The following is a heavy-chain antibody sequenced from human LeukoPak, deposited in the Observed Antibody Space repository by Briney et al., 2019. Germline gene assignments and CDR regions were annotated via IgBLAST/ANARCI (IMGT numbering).Heavy chain of an antibody. CDR2: ISSSGSTI. CDR3: ARDSDSSSWSPFDY. Sequence: GGSLRLSCAASGFTFSSYAMSWVRQAPGKGLEWVSYISSSGSTIYYADSVKGRFTISRDNAKNSLYLQMNSLRAEDTAVYYCARDSDSSSWSPFDYWGQGTLVTVSS. D-gene: IGHD6-13*01. CDR1: GFTFSSYA. V-gene: IGHV3-48*04. J-gene: IGHJ4*02.